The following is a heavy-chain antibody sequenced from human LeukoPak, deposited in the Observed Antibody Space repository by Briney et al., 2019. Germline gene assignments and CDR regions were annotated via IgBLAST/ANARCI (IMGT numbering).Heavy chain of an antibody. J-gene: IGHJ4*02. CDR2: ISGSSGNT. V-gene: IGHV3-23*01. CDR1: GFTLSNYD. D-gene: IGHD4/OR15-4a*01. CDR3: ARRGARSAYFDY. Sequence: GGSLRLSCAASGFTLSNYDMSWVRQAPGKGLEWVSAISGSSGNTCYTDSVKGRFTMSRDNSKNTLYLQMDGLRAEDTAVYYCARRGARSAYFDYWGQGTLVTVSS.